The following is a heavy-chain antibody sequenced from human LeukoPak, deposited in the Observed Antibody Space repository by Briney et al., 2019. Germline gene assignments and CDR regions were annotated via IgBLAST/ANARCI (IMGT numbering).Heavy chain of an antibody. Sequence: SETLSLTCTVSGGSISSSSYYWGWIRRPPGKGLEWIGSIYYSGSTYYNPSLKSRVTISVDTSKNQFSLKLNSVTATDTAMYYCARAEIAVAGYFFDYWGQGTLVTVSS. CDR3: ARAEIAVAGYFFDY. J-gene: IGHJ4*02. V-gene: IGHV4-39*07. D-gene: IGHD6-19*01. CDR1: GGSISSSSYY. CDR2: IYYSGST.